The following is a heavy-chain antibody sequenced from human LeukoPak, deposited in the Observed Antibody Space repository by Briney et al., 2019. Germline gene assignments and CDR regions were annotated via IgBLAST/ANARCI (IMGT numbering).Heavy chain of an antibody. CDR3: AREPPGDIAARPSRFDP. Sequence: SETLSLTCTVSGGPISSSSYYWGWIRQPPGKGLEWIGSIYHSGSTYYNPSLKSRVTISVDTSKNQFSLKLSSVTAADTAVYYCAREPPGDIAARPSRFDPWGQGTLVTVSS. J-gene: IGHJ5*02. CDR1: GGPISSSSYY. V-gene: IGHV4-39*07. CDR2: IYHSGST. D-gene: IGHD6-6*01.